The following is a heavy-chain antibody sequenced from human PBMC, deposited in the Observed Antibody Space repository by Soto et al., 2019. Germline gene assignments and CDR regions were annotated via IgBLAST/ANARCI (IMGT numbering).Heavy chain of an antibody. CDR1: GYTFNTYW. V-gene: IGHV5-51*03. Sequence: EVQLVQSGAEVKKPGESLKISCKGSGYTFNTYWLGWVRQMPGKGLEWMGIIYPGDSHTRYSPSFQGQVTISADKSISTAYLQWSSLKASDSAVYYCARKGHNYGADYWGQGTLVTVSS. D-gene: IGHD5-18*01. J-gene: IGHJ4*02. CDR2: IYPGDSHT. CDR3: ARKGHNYGADY.